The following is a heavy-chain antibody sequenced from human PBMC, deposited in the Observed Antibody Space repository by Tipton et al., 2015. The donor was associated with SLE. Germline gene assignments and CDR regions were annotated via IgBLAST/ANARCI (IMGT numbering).Heavy chain of an antibody. J-gene: IGHJ5*01. CDR3: ARAPDLPAAYDS. CDR2: IYYTGST. CDR1: RGSIRSTNYY. V-gene: IGHV4-31*03. Sequence: TLSLTCSVSRGSIRSTNYYWSWIRQHPEKGLEWIGYIYYTGSTSYNPSLESRVTISVDTSKNQFSLRLTSVTAADSAVYFCARAPDLPAAYDSWGQGTLVTVSS. D-gene: IGHD2-2*01.